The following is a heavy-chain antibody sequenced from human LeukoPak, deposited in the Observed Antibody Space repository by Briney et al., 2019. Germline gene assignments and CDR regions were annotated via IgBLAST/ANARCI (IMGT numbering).Heavy chain of an antibody. CDR2: IYYSGST. CDR1: GGSIRTSSHY. CDR3: ARSPYCSSPSCPYYYYYMDV. V-gene: IGHV4-39*07. Sequence: SETLSLTCTVSGGSIRTSSHYWGWVRQPPGKGLEWIGSIYYSGSTYYNPSLKSRVTISLDTSENLFSLKLSSVTAADTAVYYCARSPYCSSPSCPYYYYYMDVWGQGTTVTVSS. J-gene: IGHJ6*03. D-gene: IGHD2-2*01.